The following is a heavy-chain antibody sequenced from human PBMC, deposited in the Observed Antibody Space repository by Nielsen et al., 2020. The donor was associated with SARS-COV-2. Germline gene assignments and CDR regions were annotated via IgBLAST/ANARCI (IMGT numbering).Heavy chain of an antibody. D-gene: IGHD3-16*01. V-gene: IGHV3-9*01. J-gene: IGHJ6*02. CDR3: AKVGGDTEDYYYGMDV. CDR2: ISWNSGSI. Sequence: GGSLRLSCAASGFTFDDYAMHWVRQAPGKGLEWVSGISWNSGSIGHADSVKGRFTISRDNAKNSLYLQMNSLRAEDTALYYCAKVGGDTEDYYYGMDVWGQGTTVTVSS. CDR1: GFTFDDYA.